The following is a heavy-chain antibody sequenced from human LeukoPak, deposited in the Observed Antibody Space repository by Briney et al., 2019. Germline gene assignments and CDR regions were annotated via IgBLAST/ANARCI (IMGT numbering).Heavy chain of an antibody. CDR2: ISPSSSYI. V-gene: IGHV3-21*01. CDR3: AREVRRYFDY. CDR1: VFTFSSYT. J-gene: IGHJ4*02. Sequence: PGGSLRLSCAASVFTFSSYTMNWVRQSPGKGLEWVSSISPSSSYIYYADSMKGRFTISRDDAKNSLYLQMSRLRAEDTAVYYCAREVRRYFDYWGQGTLVTVSS.